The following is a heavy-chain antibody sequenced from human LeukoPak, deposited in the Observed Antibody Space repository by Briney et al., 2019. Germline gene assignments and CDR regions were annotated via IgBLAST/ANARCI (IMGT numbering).Heavy chain of an antibody. CDR3: AKDMGSGSYKGFLDY. CDR1: GFTFDDYA. V-gene: IGHV3-9*01. CDR2: ISWSSANV. D-gene: IGHD1-26*01. J-gene: IGHJ4*01. Sequence: GGSLRLSCAASGFTFDDYAMHWVRQDPGKGLEWVSGISWSSANVGYADSVKGRFTISGDNAKNSLYLQMNSLRVEDTALYYCAKDMGSGSYKGFLDYWGQGTLVTVSS.